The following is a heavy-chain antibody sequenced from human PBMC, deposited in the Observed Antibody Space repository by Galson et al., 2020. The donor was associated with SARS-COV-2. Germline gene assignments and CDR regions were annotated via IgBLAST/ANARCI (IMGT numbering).Heavy chain of an antibody. CDR3: ARGNIVRGVFMYYFDY. D-gene: IGHD3-10*01. V-gene: IGHV3-49*03. J-gene: IGHJ4*02. CDR2: IRSHAYGGTV. Sequence: GESLKISCTTSGFSFGDSAISWFRQPPGKGLEWVGFIRSHAYGGTVEDVASVKGRFVMSRDDSKSTAYLQMNSLKSEDTAVYFCARGNIVRGVFMYYFDYWGQGTLVTVSS. CDR1: GFSFGDSA.